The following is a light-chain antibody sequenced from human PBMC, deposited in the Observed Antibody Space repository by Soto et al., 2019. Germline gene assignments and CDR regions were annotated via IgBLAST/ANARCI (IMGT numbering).Light chain of an antibody. J-gene: IGKJ5*01. CDR3: QQRSNWPPEIT. CDR1: QSVSSY. CDR2: DAS. V-gene: IGKV3-11*01. Sequence: EIVLTQSPATLSLSPGERATLSCRASQSVSSYLAWYQHKPSQAPRLLIYDASTRATGIPARFSGSGSGTDFTLTISSLEPEDFAVYYCQQRSNWPPEITFGQGTRLEIK.